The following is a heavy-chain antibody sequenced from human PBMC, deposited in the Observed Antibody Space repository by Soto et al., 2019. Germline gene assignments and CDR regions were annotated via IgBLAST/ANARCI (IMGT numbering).Heavy chain of an antibody. D-gene: IGHD6-13*01. V-gene: IGHV3-23*01. Sequence: GGSLRLSCAASGFTFSAYVMSWVRQAPGKGLEWVSSITSSGGGTYYADSVKGRFTVSRDNSKNTVYLQMNSLRDEDTAVYYCAKLTAAWGQGTRVTVYS. J-gene: IGHJ4*02. CDR2: ITSSGGGT. CDR3: AKLTAA. CDR1: GFTFSAYV.